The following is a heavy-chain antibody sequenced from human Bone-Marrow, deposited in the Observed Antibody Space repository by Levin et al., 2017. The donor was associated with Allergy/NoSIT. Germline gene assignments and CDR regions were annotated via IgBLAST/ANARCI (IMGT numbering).Heavy chain of an antibody. CDR1: GGSFSGYY. D-gene: IGHD7-27*01. V-gene: IGHV4-34*01. CDR3: ARRGPTPYLTVTYYFDY. J-gene: IGHJ4*02. Sequence: SETLSLTCAVYGGSFSGYYWSWIRQPPGKGLEWIGEINHSGSTNYNPSLKSRVTISVDTSKNQFSLKLSSVTAADTAVYYCARRGPTPYLTVTYYFDYWGQGTLVTVSS. CDR2: INHSGST.